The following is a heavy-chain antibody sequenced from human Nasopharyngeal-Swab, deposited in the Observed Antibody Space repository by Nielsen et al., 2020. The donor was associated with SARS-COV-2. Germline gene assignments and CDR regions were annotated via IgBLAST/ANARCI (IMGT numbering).Heavy chain of an antibody. Sequence: GGSLRPSCPASGSCFSTFWMHWVRQAPGEGLVWVARLNGDATTVDYADSVKGRFTISRDNAKSTLYLQMNGLRDEDTAIYYCARAGEYRFDYWGQGTLVTVSS. D-gene: IGHD7-27*01. CDR1: GSCFSTFW. V-gene: IGHV3-74*01. CDR3: ARAGEYRFDY. J-gene: IGHJ4*02. CDR2: LNGDATTV.